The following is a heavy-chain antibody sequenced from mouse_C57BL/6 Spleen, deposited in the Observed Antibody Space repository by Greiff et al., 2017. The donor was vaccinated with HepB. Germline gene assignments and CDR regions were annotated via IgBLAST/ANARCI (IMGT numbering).Heavy chain of an antibody. CDR2: IYPGSGST. J-gene: IGHJ2*01. CDR3: ARSRDYSLYYFDY. CDR1: GYTFTSYW. Sequence: QVQLQQPGAELVKPGASVKMSCKASGYTFTSYWITWVKQRPGQGLEWIGDIYPGSGSTNYNEKFKSKATLTVDTSSSTAYLQLSSLTSEDSAVYYCARSRDYSLYYFDYWGQGTTLTVSS. D-gene: IGHD2-12*01. V-gene: IGHV1-55*01.